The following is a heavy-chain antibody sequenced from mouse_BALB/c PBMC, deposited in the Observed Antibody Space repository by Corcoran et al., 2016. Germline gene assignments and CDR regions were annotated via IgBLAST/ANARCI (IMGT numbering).Heavy chain of an antibody. CDR2: IDPENGNT. CDR3: ARNDYGNYVGFAY. D-gene: IGHD2-1*01. J-gene: IGHJ3*01. V-gene: IGHV14-1*02. Sequence: EVQLQQSGAELVRPGALVKLSCKASGFNIKDYYMHWVKQRPEQGLEWIGWIDPENGNTIYDPKFQGKASITADTSSNTAYLQLSSLTSEDTAVYYCARNDYGNYVGFAYWGQGTLVTVSA. CDR1: GFNIKDYY.